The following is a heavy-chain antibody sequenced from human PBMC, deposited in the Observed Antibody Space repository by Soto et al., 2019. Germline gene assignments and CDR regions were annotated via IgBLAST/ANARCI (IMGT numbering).Heavy chain of an antibody. CDR3: VGGQYYFDY. J-gene: IGHJ4*02. CDR2: ISYDGSNK. V-gene: IGHV3-30*03. Sequence: QVQLVESGGGVVQPGRSLRLSCAASGFPFSSYGMHWVREAPGKGLEWVAVISYDGSNKYYADSVKGRFTISRDNSASTLYLQMNSLRPEDTALYYCVGGQYYFDYSGQGTLVTVSP. CDR1: GFPFSSYG. D-gene: IGHD3-10*01.